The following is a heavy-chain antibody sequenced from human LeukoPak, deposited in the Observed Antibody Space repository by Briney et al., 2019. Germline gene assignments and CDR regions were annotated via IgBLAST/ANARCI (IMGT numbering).Heavy chain of an antibody. CDR2: MNPNSGNT. V-gene: IGHV1-8*01. D-gene: IGHD3-9*01. CDR3: ARGRYFDWLLRVYYYYMDV. J-gene: IGHJ6*03. Sequence: ASVKVSCKASGYTFTSYDINWVRQATGQGLEWMGWMNPNSGNTGYAQKFQGRVTMTRNTSISTAYMELSSLRSEDTAVYYCARGRYFDWLLRVYYYYMDVWGKGTTVTVSS. CDR1: GYTFTSYD.